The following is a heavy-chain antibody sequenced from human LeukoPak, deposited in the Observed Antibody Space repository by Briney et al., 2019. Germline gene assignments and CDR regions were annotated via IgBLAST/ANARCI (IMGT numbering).Heavy chain of an antibody. CDR2: ISGSAINK. CDR3: AKDRGERGGGIDV. D-gene: IGHD3-10*01. J-gene: IGHJ6*02. Sequence: GRSLRLSCTASGFTFSSFGIHWVRQAPGQGLEGVAVISGSAINKYYADSVKGRFTISRDNSKNTLFLQMESMKDEDTALYYCAKDRGERGGGIDVWGRGTPVTVSS. CDR1: GFTFSSFG. V-gene: IGHV3-30*18.